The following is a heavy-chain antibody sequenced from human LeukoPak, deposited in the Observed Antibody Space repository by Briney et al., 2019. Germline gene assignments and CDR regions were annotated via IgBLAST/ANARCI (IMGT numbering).Heavy chain of an antibody. V-gene: IGHV3-23*01. CDR1: GFTFSNHG. Sequence: QPGGSLRLSCAASGFTFSNHGMNWVRQAPGKGLEWDTAISANGGNTYYADSVKGRFTISRDNSKDTLSLQMNSLRAEDTAVYYCAKERASRLPFDYWGQGTLVTVSS. D-gene: IGHD4-11*01. CDR2: ISANGGNT. J-gene: IGHJ4*02. CDR3: AKERASRLPFDY.